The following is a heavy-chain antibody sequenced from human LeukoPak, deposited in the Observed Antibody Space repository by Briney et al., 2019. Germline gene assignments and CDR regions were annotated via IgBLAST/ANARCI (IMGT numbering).Heavy chain of an antibody. V-gene: IGHV4-59*12. J-gene: IGHJ4*02. CDR1: GGSISSYY. D-gene: IGHD5-12*01. CDR2: VYYTGST. CDR3: ARALSIVATPDY. Sequence: SETLSLTCTVSGGSISSYYWSWIRQPPGKGLEWIGYVYYTGSTNYNPSLKSRVTISVDTSKNQFSLKLSSVTAADTAVYYCARALSIVATPDYWGQGTLVTVSS.